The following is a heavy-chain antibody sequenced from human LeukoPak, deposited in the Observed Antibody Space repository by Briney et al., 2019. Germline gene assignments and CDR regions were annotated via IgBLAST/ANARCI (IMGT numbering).Heavy chain of an antibody. J-gene: IGHJ4*02. CDR3: VKNGWLDY. Sequence: GGSLRLSCAASGFTFSSQNMNWGRQAPGKGLEWVAYISTSGDSTKYADSVEGRFTISRDNVENSLYLLMNSLRVDDTAVYYCVKNGWLDYWGQGIVVTVSS. V-gene: IGHV3-21*01. CDR1: GFTFSSQN. CDR2: ISTSGDST. D-gene: IGHD6-19*01.